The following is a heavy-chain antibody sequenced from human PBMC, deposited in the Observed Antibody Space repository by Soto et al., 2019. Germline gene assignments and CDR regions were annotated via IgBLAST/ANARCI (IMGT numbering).Heavy chain of an antibody. J-gene: IGHJ4*02. V-gene: IGHV3-21*02. CDR3: ARENGYDAAPLDY. CDR1: GFTFSTCS. D-gene: IGHD5-12*01. Sequence: EVQLVESGGGLVKPGGSLRLSCAASGFTFSTCSMNWVRQAPGKGLEWVSSISSSSGNIYYADSVKGRFTISRDNDKNTMYLQTNSLGAEDTAVYYCARENGYDAAPLDYWGQGTLVTVSS. CDR2: ISSSSGNI.